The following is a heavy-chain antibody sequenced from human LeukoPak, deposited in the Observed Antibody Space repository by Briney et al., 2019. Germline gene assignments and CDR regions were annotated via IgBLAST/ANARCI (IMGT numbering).Heavy chain of an antibody. Sequence: PSETLSLTCTVSGGSISSGSYYWSWIRQPAGKGLEWIGRIYTSGSTNYNPSLTSRVTISVDTSKNQFSLKLSSVTAADTAVYYCARAFIAVARDAFDIWGQGTMVTVSS. V-gene: IGHV4-61*02. CDR1: GGSISSGSYY. J-gene: IGHJ3*02. CDR2: IYTSGST. D-gene: IGHD6-19*01. CDR3: ARAFIAVARDAFDI.